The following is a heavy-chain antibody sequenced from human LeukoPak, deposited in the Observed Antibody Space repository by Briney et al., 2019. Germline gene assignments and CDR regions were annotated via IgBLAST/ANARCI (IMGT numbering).Heavy chain of an antibody. CDR3: AKDGGAAGTFDY. CDR2: ISSDGNSN. Sequence: GGSLSLSCAASGFIFSSYAMQWVRQAPGRGLEWVAVISSDGNSNFYSNSVRGRFTISRDNSKNTVYLQMNTLKGEDTAVYYCAKDGGAAGTFDYWGQGTLVTVSS. J-gene: IGHJ4*02. CDR1: GFIFSSYA. V-gene: IGHV3-30*18. D-gene: IGHD6-13*01.